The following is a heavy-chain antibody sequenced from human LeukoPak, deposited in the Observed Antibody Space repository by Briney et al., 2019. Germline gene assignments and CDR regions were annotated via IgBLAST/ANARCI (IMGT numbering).Heavy chain of an antibody. D-gene: IGHD6-19*01. CDR3: AKGVAGIVSYFQH. CDR2: ISGSGGST. J-gene: IGHJ1*01. CDR1: GFIFSDYG. Sequence: GGSLRLSCAASGFIFSDYGMHWVRQAPGKGLEWVSAISGSGGSTYYADSVKGRFTISRDNSKNTLYLQMNSLRAEDTAVYYCAKGVAGIVSYFQHWGQGTLVTVSS. V-gene: IGHV3-23*01.